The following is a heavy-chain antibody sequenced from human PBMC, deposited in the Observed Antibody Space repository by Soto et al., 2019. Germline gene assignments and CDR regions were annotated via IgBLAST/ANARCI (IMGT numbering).Heavy chain of an antibody. CDR1: GYTFTSYY. CDR2: INPSGGST. CDR3: ARAVSADYYGSGSPYY. V-gene: IGHV1-46*03. D-gene: IGHD3-10*01. J-gene: IGHJ4*02. Sequence: ASVKVSSKASGYTFTSYYMHWVRQAPGQGLEWMGIINPSGGSTSYAQKFQGRVTMTRDTSMSTVYMELSSLRSEDTAVYYCARAVSADYYGSGSPYYWGQGTLVTVSS.